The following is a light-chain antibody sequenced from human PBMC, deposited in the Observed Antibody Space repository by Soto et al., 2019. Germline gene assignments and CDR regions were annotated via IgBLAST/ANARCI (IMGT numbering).Light chain of an antibody. CDR1: RNIGSW. Sequence: DIQMTQSPSTLYASVADRVTMTFRASRNIGSWLAWYQQKAGKAPSLLIYRASILETGVPSRFTGSASGTEFTLTISSLQPDDFATYYCQQHSNYPITFGGGTKVDIK. V-gene: IGKV1-5*03. CDR2: RAS. J-gene: IGKJ4*01. CDR3: QQHSNYPIT.